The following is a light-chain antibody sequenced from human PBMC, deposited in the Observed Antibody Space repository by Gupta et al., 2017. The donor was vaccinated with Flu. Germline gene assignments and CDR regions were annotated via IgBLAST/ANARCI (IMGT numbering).Light chain of an antibody. CDR1: QTIDRY. V-gene: IGKV1-39*01. Sequence: PSSLSAPVGDRITITCRASQTIDRYVNWYQQTPGKAPKLLISAASSLGSGVPSRFSGDGAGRDFTLTISRLQPEDFGTFYCQQSDNVPGTFGQGTKVEIK. CDR3: QQSDNVPGT. J-gene: IGKJ1*01. CDR2: AAS.